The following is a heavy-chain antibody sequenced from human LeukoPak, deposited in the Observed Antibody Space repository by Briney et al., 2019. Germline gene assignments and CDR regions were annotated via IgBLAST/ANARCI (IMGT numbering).Heavy chain of an antibody. Sequence: GSLRLSFAASGFTFSSYWMHRVRQAPGKGLVWVSRINSDGSSTSYADSVKGRFTISRDNAKNTLYLQMNSLRAEDTAVYYCARPIVGATNWFDPWGQGTLVTVSS. CDR3: ARPIVGATNWFDP. CDR2: INSDGSST. CDR1: GFTFSSYW. D-gene: IGHD1-26*01. J-gene: IGHJ5*02. V-gene: IGHV3-74*01.